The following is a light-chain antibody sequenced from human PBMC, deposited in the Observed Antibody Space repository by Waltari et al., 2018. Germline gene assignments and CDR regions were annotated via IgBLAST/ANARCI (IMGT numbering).Light chain of an antibody. CDR3: MQATHWPWT. Sequence: DVVMTQSPISLSVTLGQPASISCRSSQSLGSSDGHAYLSWFHQRPGQSPRRLFYKVSDRDSGVPDRVSGSGSGTDFTLKISRVEAEDVGLYYCMQATHWPWTFGQGTKVEVK. J-gene: IGKJ1*01. CDR2: KVS. V-gene: IGKV2-30*01. CDR1: QSLGSSDGHAY.